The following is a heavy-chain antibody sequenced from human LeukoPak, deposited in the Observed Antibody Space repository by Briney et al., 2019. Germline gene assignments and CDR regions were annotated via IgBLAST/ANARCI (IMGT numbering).Heavy chain of an antibody. CDR3: ARDHLGFMGIVVVPAAASYKYFDY. CDR1: GFTFSSYS. Sequence: GGSLRLSCAASGFTFSSYSMNWVRQAPGKGLEWVSYISSSSSTMYYADAVKGRFTISRDNAKNSLYLQMNSLSAEDTAVYYCARDHLGFMGIVVVPAAASYKYFDYWGQGTLVTVSS. J-gene: IGHJ4*02. V-gene: IGHV3-48*04. CDR2: ISSSSSTM. D-gene: IGHD2-2*03.